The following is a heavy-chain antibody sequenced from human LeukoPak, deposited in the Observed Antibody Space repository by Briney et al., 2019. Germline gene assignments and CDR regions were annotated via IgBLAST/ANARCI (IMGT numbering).Heavy chain of an antibody. CDR3: AKDISGWYGSFAFDI. D-gene: IGHD6-19*01. Sequence: GGSLRLSCAASGFSFSNYAMSWVRQAPGMGLEWASGISSSAGSTYYADSVKGRFTISRDNSKNTLYLQMNSLRAEDTAVYYCAKDISGWYGSFAFDIWGQGTMVTVSS. CDR1: GFSFSNYA. CDR2: ISSSAGST. V-gene: IGHV3-23*01. J-gene: IGHJ3*02.